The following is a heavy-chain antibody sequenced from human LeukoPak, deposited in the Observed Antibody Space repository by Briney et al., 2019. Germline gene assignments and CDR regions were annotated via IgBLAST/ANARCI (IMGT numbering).Heavy chain of an antibody. D-gene: IGHD3-9*01. CDR1: GFTFSDYY. CDR3: ARPRHYDILTGLDY. CDR2: ISSSGSTI. Sequence: GGSLRLSCAASGFTFSDYYMSWIRQAPGKGLEWVSYISSSGSTIYYADSVKGRFTISRDNAKNSLYLQMNGLRAEDTAVYYCARPRHYDILTGLDYWGQGTLVTVSS. V-gene: IGHV3-11*01. J-gene: IGHJ4*02.